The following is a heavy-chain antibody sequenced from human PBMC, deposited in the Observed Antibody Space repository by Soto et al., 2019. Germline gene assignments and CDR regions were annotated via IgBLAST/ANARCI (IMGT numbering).Heavy chain of an antibody. J-gene: IGHJ6*02. CDR3: ARDPIMTTVTTDHYYYGMDV. Sequence: ASVKVSCKASGYTFTSYGISWVRQAPGQGLEWMGWISAYNGSTSYAQKFQGRVTMTRDTSTSTVYMELSSLRSEDTAVYYCARDPIMTTVTTDHYYYGMDVWGQGTTVTVSS. CDR1: GYTFTSYG. D-gene: IGHD4-4*01. CDR2: ISAYNGST. V-gene: IGHV1-18*01.